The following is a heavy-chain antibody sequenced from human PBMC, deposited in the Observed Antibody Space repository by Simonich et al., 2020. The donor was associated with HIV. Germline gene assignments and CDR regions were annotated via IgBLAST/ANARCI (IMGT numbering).Heavy chain of an antibody. CDR2: INHSAST. V-gene: IGHV4-34*02. D-gene: IGHD5-18*01. CDR1: GGSFSGYY. CDR3: ARRLSKLSRNQRPDAFDI. Sequence: QVQLQQWGAGLLKPSETLSLTCAVFGGSFSGYYWSWIRQPPGKGLEWIGEINHSASTKYNPSLKSRVTISVDTSKNQFSLKLSSVTAADTAVYYCARRLSKLSRNQRPDAFDIWGQGTMVTVSS. J-gene: IGHJ3*02.